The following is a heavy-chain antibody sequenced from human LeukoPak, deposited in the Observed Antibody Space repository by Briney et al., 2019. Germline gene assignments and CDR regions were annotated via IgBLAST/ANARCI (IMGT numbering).Heavy chain of an antibody. V-gene: IGHV3-7*03. J-gene: IGHJ4*02. CDR1: GFTFCLYW. Sequence: GGSLRLSCSASGFTFCLYWMNWVRRAPGKGLGWVANIKQDGSERNYVDSVKGRFTISRDNAKNSLYLQMNNLRVEDTAMYYCAGGTGFIIKDWGQGTLVTVSS. CDR3: AGGTGFIIKD. D-gene: IGHD3-9*01. CDR2: IKQDGSER.